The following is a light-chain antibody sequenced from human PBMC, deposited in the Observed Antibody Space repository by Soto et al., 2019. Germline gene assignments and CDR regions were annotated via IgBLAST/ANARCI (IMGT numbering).Light chain of an antibody. J-gene: IGKJ1*01. Sequence: EIVLTQSPGTLSLSPGERATLSCRASQSVSSSYLAWYQQKPGQAPRLLIYGASSRATVIPDRFSGSGSGTDFNLTISRLEPEDFAVYYCQQYGSSPQTFGQGTKVEIK. CDR2: GAS. CDR3: QQYGSSPQT. V-gene: IGKV3-20*01. CDR1: QSVSSSY.